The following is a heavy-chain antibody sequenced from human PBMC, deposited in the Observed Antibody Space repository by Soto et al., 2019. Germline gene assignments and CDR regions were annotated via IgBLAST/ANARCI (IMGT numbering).Heavy chain of an antibody. V-gene: IGHV4-39*01. J-gene: IGHJ4*02. D-gene: IGHD6-6*01. Sequence: SETLSLTCSVSSASLSSSTYYWSWIRQPPGRGPEWIGSIYYSGNTYYKPSLKSQVSISIDTSRNQFSLKLTSVTAADTGVYYCASSSPFHYWGPGILVT. CDR3: ASSSPFHY. CDR1: SASLSSSTYY. CDR2: IYYSGNT.